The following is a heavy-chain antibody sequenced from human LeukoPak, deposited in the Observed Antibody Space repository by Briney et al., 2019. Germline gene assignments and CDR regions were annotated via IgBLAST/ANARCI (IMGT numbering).Heavy chain of an antibody. D-gene: IGHD3-22*01. CDR3: ARKTDSGGQGDY. J-gene: IGHJ4*02. V-gene: IGHV3-23*01. CDR1: GFTFSSYG. CDR2: ISGSGGST. Sequence: GGTLRLSCAASGFTFSSYGMSWVRQAPGKGLEWVSAISGSGGSTYYADSVKGRFTISRDNSKNTLYLQMNSLRAEDTAVYYCARKTDSGGQGDYWGPGTLVTVSS.